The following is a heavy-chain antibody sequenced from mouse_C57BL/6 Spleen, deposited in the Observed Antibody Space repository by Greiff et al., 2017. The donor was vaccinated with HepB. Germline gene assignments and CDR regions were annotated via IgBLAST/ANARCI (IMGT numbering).Heavy chain of an antibody. V-gene: IGHV1-81*01. CDR3: ALDSSGYWFAY. CDR1: GYTFTSYG. J-gene: IGHJ3*01. D-gene: IGHD3-2*02. CDR2: IYPRSGNT. Sequence: VQLQQSGAELARPGASVKLSCKASGYTFTSYGISWVKQRTGQGLEWIGEIYPRSGNTYYNEKFKGKATLTADKSSSTAYMELRSLTSEDSAVYFWALDSSGYWFAYWGQGTLVTVSA.